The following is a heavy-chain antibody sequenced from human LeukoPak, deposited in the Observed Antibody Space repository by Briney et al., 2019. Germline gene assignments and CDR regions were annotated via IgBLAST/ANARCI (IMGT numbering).Heavy chain of an antibody. CDR3: ARHPIAVAVCWFDP. CDR2: IYYSGST. CDR1: GGSISSSSYY. V-gene: IGHV4-39*01. D-gene: IGHD6-19*01. J-gene: IGHJ5*02. Sequence: PSETLSLTCTVSGGSISSSSYYWGWIRHPPGKGLEWIGSIYYSGSTYYNPSLKSRVTISVDTSKNQFSLKLSSVTAADTAVYYCARHPIAVAVCWFDPWGQGTLVTVSS.